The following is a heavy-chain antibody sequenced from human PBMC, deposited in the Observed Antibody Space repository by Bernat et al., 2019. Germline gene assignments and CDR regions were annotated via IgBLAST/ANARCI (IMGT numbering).Heavy chain of an antibody. CDR3: AKGIAGTGWYGYILVY. Sequence: EVQLVESGGGLVQPGGSLRLSCAASGFTFSSYAMSWVRQAPGKGLEWVSAISGSGGSTYYADSVKGRFTISRDNSKNTLYLQMNSLRAEDTAVYYCAKGIAGTGWYGYILVYWGQGTLVTVSS. D-gene: IGHD6-19*01. CDR1: GFTFSSYA. CDR2: ISGSGGST. J-gene: IGHJ4*02. V-gene: IGHV3-23*04.